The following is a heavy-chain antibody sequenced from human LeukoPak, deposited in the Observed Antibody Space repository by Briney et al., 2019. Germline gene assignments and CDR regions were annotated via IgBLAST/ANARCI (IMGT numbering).Heavy chain of an antibody. CDR1: GYSFTTYW. CDR3: ARALVGAATLSY. J-gene: IGHJ4*02. D-gene: IGHD1-26*01. V-gene: IGHV5-51*01. Sequence: GESLKISCKGSGYSFTTYWISWVRQMPGKGLEWMGVIYPGDSDTRYSPSFQGQVTLSADKSISTAYLQWSSLKASDTAIYYCARALVGAATLSYWGQGTLVTVSS. CDR2: IYPGDSDT.